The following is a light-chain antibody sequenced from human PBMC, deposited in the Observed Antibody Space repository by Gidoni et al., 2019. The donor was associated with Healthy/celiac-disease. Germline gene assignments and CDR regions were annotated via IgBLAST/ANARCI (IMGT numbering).Light chain of an antibody. V-gene: IGKV3-20*01. Sequence: EVVLEQSPGTLSLSPGESATLSCRASQSVSANYLAWYQQFPGQSPRLLIYGGSTRATGIPDRFSGSGSGTDFPLSISRLEPEDFAVYYCQQYGSSPVTFGYGTKVDVK. J-gene: IGKJ3*01. CDR3: QQYGSSPVT. CDR2: GGS. CDR1: QSVSANY.